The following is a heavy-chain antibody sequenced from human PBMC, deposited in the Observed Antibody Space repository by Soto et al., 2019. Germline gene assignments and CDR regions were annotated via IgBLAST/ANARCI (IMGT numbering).Heavy chain of an antibody. CDR2: ISWDGGST. Sequence: GGSLRLSCAASGFTFDDYTMHWVRQAPGKGLEWVSLISWDGGSTYYADSVKGRFTISRDNSKNSLYLQMNSLRTEDTALYYCAKGLKYDSSVDGMEVWGQGTTVTVSS. D-gene: IGHD3-22*01. CDR1: GFTFDDYT. V-gene: IGHV3-43*01. J-gene: IGHJ6*02. CDR3: AKGLKYDSSVDGMEV.